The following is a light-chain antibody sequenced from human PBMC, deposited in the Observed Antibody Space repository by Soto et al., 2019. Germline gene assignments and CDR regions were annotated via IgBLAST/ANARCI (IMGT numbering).Light chain of an antibody. CDR3: AAWVERLNGHGV. Sequence: QSVLTQPPSASGTPGQRLSISRSGSNSNIGKNTVNWYQQLPRTAPKLLIYSNNQRPSGVPDRFAGSKSSTAASLAISGPQCEDGADYYCAAWVERLNGHGVFGGGTTLTAL. CDR1: NSNIGKNT. J-gene: IGLJ2*01. V-gene: IGLV1-44*01. CDR2: SNN.